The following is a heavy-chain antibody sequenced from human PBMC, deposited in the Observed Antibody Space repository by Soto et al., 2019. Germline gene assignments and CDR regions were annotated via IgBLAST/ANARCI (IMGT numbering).Heavy chain of an antibody. CDR1: GDSVTSVSDY. D-gene: IGHD3-10*01. V-gene: IGHV4-61*01. Sequence: SETLSLTCTVSGDSVTSVSDYWSWIRQPPGKGLEWIGYIYYSGSADYNPSLGSRVTISIDTSKNQFSLKLTSVTAADTAVYYCTRGVGFGYYYYHMDLWGQGTTVTVSS. CDR2: IYYSGSA. J-gene: IGHJ6*02. CDR3: TRGVGFGYYYYHMDL.